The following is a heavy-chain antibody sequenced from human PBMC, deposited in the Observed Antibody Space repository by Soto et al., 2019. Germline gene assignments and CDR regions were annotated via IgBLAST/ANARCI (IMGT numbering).Heavy chain of an antibody. Sequence: SVKVSCKASEGTFSSYTISWVRQAPGQGLEWMGRIIPILGIANYAQKFQGRVTITADKSTSTAYMELSSLRSEDTAVYYCARGLEYYVTYMDVWGKGTTVTVS. CDR3: ARGLEYYVTYMDV. J-gene: IGHJ6*03. CDR1: EGTFSSYT. V-gene: IGHV1-69*02. D-gene: IGHD3-16*01. CDR2: IIPILGIA.